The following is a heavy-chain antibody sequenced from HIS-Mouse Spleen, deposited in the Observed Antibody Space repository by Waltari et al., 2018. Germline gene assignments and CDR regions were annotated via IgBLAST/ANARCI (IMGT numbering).Heavy chain of an antibody. Sequence: QVTLRESGPALVKPTQTLPLTCTFSGFSLSTSGMCVSWIRLPPGKALEWLARIDWDDDKYYSTSLKTRLTISKDTSKNQVVLTMTNMDPVDTATYYCARIAEGYSSGWYAFDYWGQGTLVTVSS. CDR1: GFSLSTSGMC. J-gene: IGHJ4*02. CDR2: IDWDDDK. V-gene: IGHV2-70*15. D-gene: IGHD6-19*01. CDR3: ARIAEGYSSGWYAFDY.